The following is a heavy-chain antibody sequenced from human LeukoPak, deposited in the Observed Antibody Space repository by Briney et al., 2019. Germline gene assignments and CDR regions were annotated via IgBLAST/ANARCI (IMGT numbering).Heavy chain of an antibody. D-gene: IGHD2-15*01. CDR1: GFTFSIYA. CDR2: IIDSGGTT. J-gene: IGHJ4*02. Sequence: GGSLRLSCAASGFTFSIYAMSCVRQAPGKGLEWVSSIIDSGGTTFYADSMKGRFTISRDNSKNTLYLQVNSLRAEDTAVYYCAKRDSGYYFDYWGQGTLVTVSS. V-gene: IGHV3-23*01. CDR3: AKRDSGYYFDY.